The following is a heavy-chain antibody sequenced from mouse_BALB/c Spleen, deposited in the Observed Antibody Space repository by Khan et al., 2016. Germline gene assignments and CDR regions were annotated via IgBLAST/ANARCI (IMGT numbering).Heavy chain of an antibody. CDR2: ISYSGST. CDR3: QEYDGYFLDY. Sequence: EVQLQESGPSLVKPSQTLSHTCSVNGDSITRGYWNWIRKFPGTTLEYMGYISYSGSTYYNPSLKSRISITRDTSKNQYYLQSNSVTPEDKATYYCQEYDGYFLDYWVPCTILTVSS. D-gene: IGHD2-3*01. V-gene: IGHV3-8*02. CDR1: GDSITRGY. J-gene: IGHJ2*01.